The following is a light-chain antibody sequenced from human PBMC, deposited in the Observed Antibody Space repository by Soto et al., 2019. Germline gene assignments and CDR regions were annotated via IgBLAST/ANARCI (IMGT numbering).Light chain of an antibody. Sequence: EIVLTQSPATLSLSPGERATLSCRTSQSVGRNLAWYQQKPGQAPRLLMYDTSNRATGIPARFSGSGSGTDFTLTINTLEPEDFGVYYCQTSSNWPLTFGGGTKVEIK. CDR2: DTS. V-gene: IGKV3-11*01. CDR1: QSVGRN. J-gene: IGKJ4*01. CDR3: QTSSNWPLT.